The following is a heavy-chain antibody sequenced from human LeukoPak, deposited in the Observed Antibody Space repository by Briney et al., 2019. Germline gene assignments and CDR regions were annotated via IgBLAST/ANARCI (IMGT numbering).Heavy chain of an antibody. D-gene: IGHD6-13*01. J-gene: IGHJ2*01. V-gene: IGHV3-11*04. CDR1: GFTFSDYY. Sequence: GGSLRLSCAASGFTFSDYYMSWIRQAPGKGLEWVSYISSSGSTIYYADSVKGRFTISRDNAKNTLYLQMNSLRAEDTAVYYCARVDMSIAAAGYWYFDLWGRGTLVTVSS. CDR2: ISSSGSTI. CDR3: ARVDMSIAAAGYWYFDL.